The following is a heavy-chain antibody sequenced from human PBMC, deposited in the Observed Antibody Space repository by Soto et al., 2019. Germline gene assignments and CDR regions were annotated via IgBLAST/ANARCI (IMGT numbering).Heavy chain of an antibody. CDR1: GFTFDDYA. Sequence: EVQLVESGGGLVQPGRSLRLSCAASGFTFDDYAMHWVRQAPGKGLEWVSGISWYSGSIGYAGSVKGRFTISRDNAKIAFYMQMNTRRVEDSALYFCAKDGYSSRWYSFRPDWFDPGGQETQGTVSS. V-gene: IGHV3-9*01. CDR2: ISWYSGSI. D-gene: IGHD6-13*01. CDR3: AKDGYSSRWYSFRPDWFDP. J-gene: IGHJ5*02.